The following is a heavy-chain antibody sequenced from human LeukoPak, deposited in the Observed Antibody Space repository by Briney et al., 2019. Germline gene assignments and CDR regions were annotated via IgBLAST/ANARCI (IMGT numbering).Heavy chain of an antibody. Sequence: GASVKVSCKPSGYTFTGYYMHWVRQAPGQGLEWMGWINPNSGGTNYAQKFQGRVTMTRDTSISTAYMELSRLRSDDTAMYYCAKAGLGYSSSWDYYYYMDVWGKGTTVTVSS. CDR2: INPNSGGT. D-gene: IGHD6-13*01. V-gene: IGHV1-2*02. CDR1: GYTFTGYY. J-gene: IGHJ6*03. CDR3: AKAGLGYSSSWDYYYYMDV.